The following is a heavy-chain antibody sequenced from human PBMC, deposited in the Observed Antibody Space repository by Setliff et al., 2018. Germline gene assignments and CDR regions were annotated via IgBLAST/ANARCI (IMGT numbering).Heavy chain of an antibody. J-gene: IGHJ4*02. V-gene: IGHV3-48*01. CDR2: ISTSSSTI. Sequence: PGGSLRLSCVASGFTFSSHGMTWVRLAPGKGLEWISYISTSSSTIYYADSVKGRFTISRGNAKNSAYLQMNGLRADDTAVYYCATSGGYRISNWGQGTLVTVSS. CDR1: GFTFSSHG. D-gene: IGHD1-26*01. CDR3: ATSGGYRISN.